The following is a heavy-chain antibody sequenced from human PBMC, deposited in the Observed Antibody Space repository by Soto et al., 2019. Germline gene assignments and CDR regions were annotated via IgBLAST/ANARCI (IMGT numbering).Heavy chain of an antibody. CDR3: AAGEASSRNLAPYYLDF. J-gene: IGHJ4*02. V-gene: IGHV4-59*01. CDR2: IHYSGTT. CDR1: GGSMRNYF. Sequence: SETLSLTCTVSGGSMRNYFWTWIRQPPGKGLEWIGYIHYSGTTSFFPSYNPSLRSRVAISEDTSKNQFSLKLLSVTTADTAVYFCAAGEASSRNLAPYYLDFWGQGTLVTVSS. D-gene: IGHD6-13*01.